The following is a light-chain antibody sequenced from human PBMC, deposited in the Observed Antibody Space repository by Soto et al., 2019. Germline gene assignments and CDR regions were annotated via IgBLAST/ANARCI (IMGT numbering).Light chain of an antibody. J-gene: IGKJ1*01. CDR3: QQYGNSAWT. CDR2: AAS. CDR1: QNVRSPY. Sequence: EIVLTQSPGTLSLSPGERATLSCRASQNVRSPYLAWYQQKPGQAPSLLIYAASSRAAGIPDRFSGSGSGTDFTLTISRLEPEDFAVYYCQQYGNSAWTFGQGTKVEIK. V-gene: IGKV3-20*01.